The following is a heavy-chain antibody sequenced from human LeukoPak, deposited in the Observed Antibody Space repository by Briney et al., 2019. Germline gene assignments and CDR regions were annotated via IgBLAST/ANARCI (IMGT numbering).Heavy chain of an antibody. Sequence: GGSLRLSCAASGFTFSSYEMNWVRQAPGKGLEWVSYISSSGSTIYYADSVKGRFTISRDNAKNSLYLQMNSLRAEDTAVYYCAREHQIYDYYDSSGYYNTLDYWGQGTLVTVSS. CDR2: ISSSGSTI. CDR3: AREHQIYDYYDSSGYYNTLDY. V-gene: IGHV3-48*03. D-gene: IGHD3-22*01. J-gene: IGHJ4*02. CDR1: GFTFSSYE.